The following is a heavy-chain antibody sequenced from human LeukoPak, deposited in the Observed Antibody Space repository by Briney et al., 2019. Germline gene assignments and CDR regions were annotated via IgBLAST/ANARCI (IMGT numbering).Heavy chain of an antibody. V-gene: IGHV3-23*01. Sequence: GGSLRLSCAASGFSFSNYAMSWVRQSTRRGLEWVSIISPTSSIIYYADSVRGRFTISRDNSKNTLFLQMNSLRAEDTAVYYCAKHPESGNFDYWGQGTLVTVSS. CDR3: AKHPESGNFDY. D-gene: IGHD1-14*01. CDR1: GFSFSNYA. J-gene: IGHJ4*02. CDR2: ISPTSSII.